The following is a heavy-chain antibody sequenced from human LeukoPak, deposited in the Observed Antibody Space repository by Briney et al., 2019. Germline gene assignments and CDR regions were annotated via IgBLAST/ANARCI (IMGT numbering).Heavy chain of an antibody. D-gene: IGHD3-10*01. V-gene: IGHV4-34*01. Sequence: PSETLSLTCAVYGGSFSGYYWSWIRQPPGKGLEWIGEINHSGSTNYNPSLKSRVTISVDTSKNQFSLKLSSVTAADTAVYYCARDFPGAVRGVAGWFDPWGQGTLVTVSS. CDR3: ARDFPGAVRGVAGWFDP. CDR1: GGSFSGYY. CDR2: INHSGST. J-gene: IGHJ5*02.